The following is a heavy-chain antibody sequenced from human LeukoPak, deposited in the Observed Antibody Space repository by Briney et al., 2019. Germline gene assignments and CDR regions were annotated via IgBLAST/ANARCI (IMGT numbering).Heavy chain of an antibody. CDR3: AKGDRIYYYYMDV. Sequence: SGGSLRLSCAASGFTFSSYGMHWVRQAPGKGLEWVAVISYGGSNKYYADSVKGRFTISRDNSKNTLYLQMNSLRAEDTAVYYCAKGDRIYYYYMDVWGKGTTVTVSS. CDR2: ISYGGSNK. CDR1: GFTFSSYG. V-gene: IGHV3-30*18. J-gene: IGHJ6*03. D-gene: IGHD1-14*01.